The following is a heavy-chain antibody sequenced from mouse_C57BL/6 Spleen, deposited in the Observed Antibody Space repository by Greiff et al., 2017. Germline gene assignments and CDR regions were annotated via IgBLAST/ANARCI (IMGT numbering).Heavy chain of an antibody. J-gene: IGHJ3*01. CDR3: SRDTTVVPTFPFAY. D-gene: IGHD1-1*01. CDR1: GFTFSDYG. Sequence: EVQLKESGGGLVKPGGSLKLSCAASGFTFSDYGMHWVRQAPEKGLEWVAYISSGSSTIYYADTVKGRFTISRDNAKNTLFQQMHSLRSEDTAMYYCSRDTTVVPTFPFAYWGQGTLVTVSA. V-gene: IGHV5-17*01. CDR2: ISSGSSTI.